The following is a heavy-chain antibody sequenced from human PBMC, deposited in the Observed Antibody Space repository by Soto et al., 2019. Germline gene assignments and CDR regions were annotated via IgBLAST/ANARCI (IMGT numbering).Heavy chain of an antibody. Sequence: QVQLVESGGGVVQPGRSLRLSCAASGFTFSSYAMHWVRQAPGKGLEWVAVIWYDGSNKYYADSVKGRFTISRDNSKNTLYLQMNSLRAEDTAVYYCARDRDYVWGSYTSAFDIWGQGTMVTVSS. V-gene: IGHV3-33*08. D-gene: IGHD3-16*01. J-gene: IGHJ3*02. CDR2: IWYDGSNK. CDR3: ARDRDYVWGSYTSAFDI. CDR1: GFTFSSYA.